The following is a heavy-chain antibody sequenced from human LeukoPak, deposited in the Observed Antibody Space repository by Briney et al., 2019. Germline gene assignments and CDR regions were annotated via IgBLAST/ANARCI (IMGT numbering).Heavy chain of an antibody. D-gene: IGHD1-26*01. V-gene: IGHV1-2*02. CDR1: GYTFTSYY. Sequence: ASVKVSCKASGYTFTSYYMHWVRQAPGQGLEWMGWINPNSGGTNYAQKFQGRVTMTRDTSISTAYMELSRLRSEDTAVYYCARAPSYSGSYYFDYWGQGTLVTVSS. J-gene: IGHJ4*02. CDR3: ARAPSYSGSYYFDY. CDR2: INPNSGGT.